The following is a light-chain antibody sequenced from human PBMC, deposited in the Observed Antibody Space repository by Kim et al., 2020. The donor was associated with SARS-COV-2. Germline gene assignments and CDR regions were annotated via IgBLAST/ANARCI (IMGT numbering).Light chain of an antibody. J-gene: IGKJ5*01. CDR2: GSS. CDR1: QSVAGN. Sequence: EIVMTQSPATLSVSPGEGAPLSCRASQSVAGNLAWYQQKPGQAPRLLIYGSSTRATDIPARFSGSGSGTEFTLTISSLQSEDFAVYYCQQYNDWSSITFGQGTRLEIK. CDR3: QQYNDWSSIT. V-gene: IGKV3-15*01.